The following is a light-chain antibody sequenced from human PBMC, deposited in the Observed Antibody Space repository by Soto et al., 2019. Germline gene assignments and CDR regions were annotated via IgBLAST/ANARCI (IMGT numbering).Light chain of an antibody. V-gene: IGKV1-39*01. J-gene: IGKJ5*01. CDR3: QQTYTSRIT. CDR1: QSISSY. Sequence: DIQMTQSPSSLSASVGDRVTITCRASQSISSYLSWYQQTPGKAPKLLIFAASSLQSGVPSRFSGSGSGTDFTLTVSNLQPEDFATYYCQQTYTSRITFGLGTRLEIK. CDR2: AAS.